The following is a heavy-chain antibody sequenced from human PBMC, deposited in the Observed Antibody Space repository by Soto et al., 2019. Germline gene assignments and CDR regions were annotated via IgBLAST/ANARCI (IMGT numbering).Heavy chain of an antibody. CDR2: IYYSGST. Sequence: QVQLQESGPGLVKPSETLSLTCTVSGGSISSYYWSWIRQPPGKGLEWIGYIYYSGSTNYNPSLKGRVTISVDTSKNQFSLKPSSVTAADTAVYYCARYCDSGAGDAFDIWGKGTMVTVSS. D-gene: IGHD4-17*01. J-gene: IGHJ3*02. CDR1: GGSISSYY. CDR3: ARYCDSGAGDAFDI. V-gene: IGHV4-59*01.